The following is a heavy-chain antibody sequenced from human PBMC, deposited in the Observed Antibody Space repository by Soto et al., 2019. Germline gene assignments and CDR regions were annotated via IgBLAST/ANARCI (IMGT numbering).Heavy chain of an antibody. CDR3: ARGIQLWPRYYYGMDV. V-gene: IGHV4-34*01. CDR1: GGSFSGYY. J-gene: IGHJ6*02. Sequence: SETLSLTCAVYGGSFSGYYWSWIRQPPGKGLEWIGEINHSGSTNYNPSLKSRVTISVDTSKNQFSLKLSSVTAADTAVYYCARGIQLWPRYYYGMDVWGQGTTVTVSS. D-gene: IGHD5-18*01. CDR2: INHSGST.